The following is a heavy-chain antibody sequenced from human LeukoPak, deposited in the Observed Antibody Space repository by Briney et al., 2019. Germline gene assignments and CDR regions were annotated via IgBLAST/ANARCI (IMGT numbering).Heavy chain of an antibody. CDR2: IYSGGGT. Sequence: WGSLRLSCAASGFTVSSNYMSWVRQAPGKGLEWVSVIYSGGGTYYADSVKGRFTISRDNSKNTLYLQMNSLRAEDTAVYYCARTNLAAAGPFDYWGQGTLVTVSS. CDR3: ARTNLAAAGPFDY. V-gene: IGHV3-53*01. CDR1: GFTVSSNY. J-gene: IGHJ4*02. D-gene: IGHD6-13*01.